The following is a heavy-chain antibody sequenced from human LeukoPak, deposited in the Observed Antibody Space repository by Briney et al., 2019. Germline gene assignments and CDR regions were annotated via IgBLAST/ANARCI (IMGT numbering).Heavy chain of an antibody. CDR1: GFTFSSYG. CDR3: AKDPHPYGSGLFYYFDY. J-gene: IGHJ4*02. D-gene: IGHD3-10*01. V-gene: IGHV3-30*02. Sequence: GGSLRLSCAASGFTFSSYGMHWVRQAPGKGLEWVAFIPYDGSNKYYADSVKGRFTISRDNSKNALYLQMNSLRAEDTAVYYCAKDPHPYGSGLFYYFDYWGQGTLVTVSS. CDR2: IPYDGSNK.